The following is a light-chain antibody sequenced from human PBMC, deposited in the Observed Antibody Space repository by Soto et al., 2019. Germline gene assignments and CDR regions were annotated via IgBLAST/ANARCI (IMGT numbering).Light chain of an antibody. Sequence: DIQMTQSPSSLSASVGDRVTITCQASQDISNYLNWYQQKPGKAPKLLIYDASNLETGVPSRFSGSGSATDFTFTISSLQPEDIATYYCQQYDNLPVYTFGQGTKLEIK. J-gene: IGKJ2*01. CDR3: QQYDNLPVYT. CDR2: DAS. V-gene: IGKV1-33*01. CDR1: QDISNY.